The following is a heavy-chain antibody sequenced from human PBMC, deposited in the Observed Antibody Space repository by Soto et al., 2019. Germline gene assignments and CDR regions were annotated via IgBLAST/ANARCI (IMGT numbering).Heavy chain of an antibody. CDR3: ARGGIVVVVAARRFDP. Sequence: QVQLQQWGAGLLKPSETLSLTCAVYGGSFSGYYWSWIRQPPGKGLEWIGEINHSGSTNYNPSLKSRVTISVYTSKNQFSLKLSSVTAADTAVYYCARGGIVVVVAARRFDPWGQGTLVTVSS. CDR2: INHSGST. CDR1: GGSFSGYY. V-gene: IGHV4-34*01. J-gene: IGHJ5*02. D-gene: IGHD2-15*01.